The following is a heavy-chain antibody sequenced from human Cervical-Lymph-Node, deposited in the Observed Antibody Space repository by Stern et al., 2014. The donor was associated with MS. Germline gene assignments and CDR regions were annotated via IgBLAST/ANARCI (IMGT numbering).Heavy chain of an antibody. V-gene: IGHV1-2*02. J-gene: IGHJ4*01. CDR3: ARGSGTAYDLRGDY. CDR1: GYIFTDYY. Sequence: QLVESGAEAKAPGASMKVSCKASGYIFTDYYLHWVRQAPGQGLEWLGWINPNSGGTNYAQNFQGRVTMTRDTSISTAYMELRWLGYADTAVYYCARGSGTAYDLRGDYWGQGTLVTVSS. D-gene: IGHD3-3*01. CDR2: INPNSGGT.